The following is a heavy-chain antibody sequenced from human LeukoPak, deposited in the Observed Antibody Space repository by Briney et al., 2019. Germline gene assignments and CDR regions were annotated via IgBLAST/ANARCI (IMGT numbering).Heavy chain of an antibody. CDR2: IIPIFGTA. CDR1: GGTFSSYA. J-gene: IGHJ5*02. D-gene: IGHD4-11*01. Sequence: SVKVPCKASGGTFSSYAISWVRQAPGQGLEWMGGIIPIFGTANYAQKFQGRVTITTGESTSTAYMELSSLRSEDTAVYYCARSGVGDYSNAFDPWGQGTLVTVSS. V-gene: IGHV1-69*05. CDR3: ARSGVGDYSNAFDP.